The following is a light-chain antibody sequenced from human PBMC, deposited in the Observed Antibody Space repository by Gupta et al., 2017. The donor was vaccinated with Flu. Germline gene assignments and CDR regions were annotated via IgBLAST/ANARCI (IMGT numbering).Light chain of an antibody. CDR2: DTS. Sequence: SYVLTQPPSVSVAPGQTAKITCGGNNIGTKRVHWYQQEPGQAPVLVLSDTSDRPSGIPERFSGSTSVKTATLAISKVEAGDDADYDCQVCDSGRDLVVFGGGTKLTVL. V-gene: IGLV3-21*02. CDR1: NIGTKR. CDR3: QVCDSGRDLVV. J-gene: IGLJ2*01.